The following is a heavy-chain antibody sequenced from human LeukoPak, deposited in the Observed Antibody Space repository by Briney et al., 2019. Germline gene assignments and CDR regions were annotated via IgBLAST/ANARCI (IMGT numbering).Heavy chain of an antibody. CDR3: AKEAGDGYNWQFDY. CDR2: ISGGGRNT. V-gene: IGHV3-23*01. Sequence: PGGSLRLSCAASGFTFSNYAMSWVRQAPGKGLEWVSSISGGGRNTYYADSVKGRFTVSRDSSKNTLYLQMNSLRAEHTAVYYCAKEAGDGYNWQFDYWGQGTQVTVSS. CDR1: GFTFSNYA. D-gene: IGHD5-24*01. J-gene: IGHJ4*02.